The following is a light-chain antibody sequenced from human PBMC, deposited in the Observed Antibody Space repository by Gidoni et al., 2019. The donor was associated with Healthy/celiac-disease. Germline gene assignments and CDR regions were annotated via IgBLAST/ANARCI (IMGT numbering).Light chain of an antibody. CDR3: QQANSFPWT. V-gene: IGKV1-12*01. J-gene: IGKJ1*01. Sequence: ENQMTQAPSSVSASVGDRVTINCRASQGISSWLAWYQQKPGKAPKLLIYAASSFQSGVPSRFSGSGSGTDFTLTIRSLQPEDFATYSCQQANSFPWTFGQGTKVEIK. CDR2: AAS. CDR1: QGISSW.